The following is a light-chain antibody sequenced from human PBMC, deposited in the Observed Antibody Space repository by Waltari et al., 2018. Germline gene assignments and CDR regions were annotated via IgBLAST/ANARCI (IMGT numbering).Light chain of an antibody. Sequence: EIVMTQSPATLSVSPGERATLSCRASQSVSSNLAWYQQKPGQAPRLLIYGASTRGTGIPARFSGSGSGTEFTLTISSLQSEDFAVYYCQQYNNWPSLTFGGGTKVEIK. CDR3: QQYNNWPSLT. J-gene: IGKJ4*01. V-gene: IGKV3-15*01. CDR1: QSVSSN. CDR2: GAS.